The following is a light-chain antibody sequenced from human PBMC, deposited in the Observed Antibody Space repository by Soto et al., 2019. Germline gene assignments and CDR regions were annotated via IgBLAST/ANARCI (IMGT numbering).Light chain of an antibody. Sequence: DIQMTQSPSTLSASVGDRVTITCRVSQSISSWLAWYQQKPGKAPKLLIYKASSLESGVPSRFSGSGSGTEFTLTISSLEPDDSATYYCQQYGSYSTFGQGTKLEIK. CDR3: QQYGSYST. CDR1: QSISSW. CDR2: KAS. V-gene: IGKV1-5*03. J-gene: IGKJ2*01.